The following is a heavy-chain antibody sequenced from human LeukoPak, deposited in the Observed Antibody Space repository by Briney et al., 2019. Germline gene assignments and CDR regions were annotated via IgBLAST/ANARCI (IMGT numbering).Heavy chain of an antibody. CDR3: ARGTYSSSWYSDL. D-gene: IGHD6-13*01. V-gene: IGHV4-59*01. CDR1: GASISSFY. J-gene: IGHJ2*01. Sequence: SETLSLTCTVPGASISSFYWSWIRQPPGKRLEWIGYSGSTNYNPSLKSRVTISVGTSKNQVSLKLRSVTAADTAVYYCARGTYSSSWYSDLWGRGTLVTVSS. CDR2: SGST.